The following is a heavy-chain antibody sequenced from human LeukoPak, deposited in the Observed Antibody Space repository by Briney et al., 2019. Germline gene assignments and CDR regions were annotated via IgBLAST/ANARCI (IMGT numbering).Heavy chain of an antibody. CDR2: IYYSGST. V-gene: IGHV4-39*01. CDR1: GGSISSSSYY. J-gene: IGHJ4*02. Sequence: KTSETLSLTCTVSGGSISSSSYYWGWIRQPPGKGLEWIGSIYYSGSTYYNPSLKSRVTMSVDTSKNQFSLKLSSVTAADTAMYYCARYQYSSSWFFDYRGQGTLVTVSS. CDR3: ARYQYSSSWFFDY. D-gene: IGHD6-13*01.